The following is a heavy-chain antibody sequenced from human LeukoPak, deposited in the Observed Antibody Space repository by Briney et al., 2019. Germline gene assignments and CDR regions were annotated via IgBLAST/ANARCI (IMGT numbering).Heavy chain of an antibody. CDR3: ATDYGGNSDLAPFDY. D-gene: IGHD4-23*01. J-gene: IGHJ4*02. Sequence: GASVKVSCKASGYTFTGYYTHWVRQAPGQGLEWMGWINPNSGGTNYAQKFQGRVTMTRDTSISTAYMELSRLRSDDTAVYYCATDYGGNSDLAPFDYWGQGTLVTVSS. CDR1: GYTFTGYY. V-gene: IGHV1-2*02. CDR2: INPNSGGT.